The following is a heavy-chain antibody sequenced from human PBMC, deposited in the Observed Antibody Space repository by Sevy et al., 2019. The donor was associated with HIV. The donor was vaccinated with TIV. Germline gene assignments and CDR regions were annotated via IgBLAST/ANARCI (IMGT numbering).Heavy chain of an antibody. V-gene: IGHV3-11*01. D-gene: IGHD6-19*01. CDR3: VGGGWYPPGY. Sequence: GESLKISCAASGFTFSDYYMSWIRQAPGKGLEWVSYISSSGSTIYDADSVKGRFTISRDNAKNSLYLQMNSLRAEDTAVYYCVGGGWYPPGYWGQGTLVTVSS. J-gene: IGHJ4*02. CDR2: ISSSGSTI. CDR1: GFTFSDYY.